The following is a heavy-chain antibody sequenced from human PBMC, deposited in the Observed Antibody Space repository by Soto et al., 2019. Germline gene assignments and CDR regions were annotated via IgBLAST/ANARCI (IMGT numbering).Heavy chain of an antibody. CDR1: GFGFSSYP. V-gene: IGHV3-23*01. CDR2: IMGTGGKT. D-gene: IGHD1-20*01. CDR3: AKGGDNWYFDY. Sequence: EVQLLESGGGLVQPGGSLKLSCEASGFGFSSYPMNWVRQPPGRGLESVAVIMGTGGKTYYADSVQGRFTISRDDSKSTVFLQMNSLRADDTATYYCAKGGDNWYFDYRGQGTLVTVTS. J-gene: IGHJ4*02.